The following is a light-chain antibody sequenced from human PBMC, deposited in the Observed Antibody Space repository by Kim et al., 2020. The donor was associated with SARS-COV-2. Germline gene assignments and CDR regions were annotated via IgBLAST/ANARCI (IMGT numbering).Light chain of an antibody. CDR1: QSNSTF. CDR2: DTS. Sequence: LSPGKKATLSCRGGQSNSTFLAWYQQRLGQAPKLLIYDTSKRAAGVPARFSASGSGTDFTLTISSLEPDDFATYYCQQRYSWPRTFGQGTKVDIK. J-gene: IGKJ1*01. CDR3: QQRYSWPRT. V-gene: IGKV3-11*01.